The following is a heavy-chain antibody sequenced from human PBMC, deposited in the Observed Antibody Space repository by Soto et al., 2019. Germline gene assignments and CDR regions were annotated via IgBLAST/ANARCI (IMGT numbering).Heavy chain of an antibody. CDR3: ARERSSGYYPHYDMDV. Sequence: QVQLVESGGGVVQPGRSLRLSCGASKFTFSSYPMHWVRQAPGKGLEWVALISFDGSNQYYADSVTGRFTISRDNSRNTLYLKMNSLRDGDTAVYFCARERSSGYYPHYDMDVWGQGTTVTVSS. CDR1: KFTFSSYP. J-gene: IGHJ6*02. CDR2: ISFDGSNQ. V-gene: IGHV3-30-3*01. D-gene: IGHD3-22*01.